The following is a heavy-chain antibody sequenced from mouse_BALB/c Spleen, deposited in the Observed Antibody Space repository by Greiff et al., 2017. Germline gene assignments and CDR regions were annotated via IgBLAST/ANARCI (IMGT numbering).Heavy chain of an antibody. V-gene: IGHV3-6*02. Sequence: VQLQQSGPGLVKPSQSLSLTCSVTGYSITSGYYWNWIRQFPGNKLEWMGYISYDGSNNYNPSLKNRISITRDTSKNQFFLKLNSVTTEDTATYYCARFTTATTYWGQGTLVTVSA. J-gene: IGHJ3*01. CDR3: ARFTTATTY. CDR1: GYSITSGYY. CDR2: ISYDGSN. D-gene: IGHD1-2*01.